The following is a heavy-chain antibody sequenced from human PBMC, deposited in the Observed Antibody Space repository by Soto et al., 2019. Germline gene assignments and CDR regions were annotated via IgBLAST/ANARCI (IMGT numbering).Heavy chain of an antibody. J-gene: IGHJ5*02. CDR3: TSQSQRYCSGGSCYYAFS. V-gene: IGHV3-74*01. D-gene: IGHD2-15*01. CDR1: GFTFRSNY. Sequence: PGGSLRLSCAASGFTFRSNYMHWVRQAPGKGLVWVSRINGDGSATTYADSVKGRFTISRDDSKNTAYLQMNSLKTEDTAVYYCTSQSQRYCSGGSCYYAFSWGQGTLVTVSS. CDR2: INGDGSAT.